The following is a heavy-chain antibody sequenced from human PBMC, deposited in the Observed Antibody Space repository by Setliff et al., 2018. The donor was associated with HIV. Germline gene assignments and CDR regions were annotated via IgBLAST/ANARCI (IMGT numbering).Heavy chain of an antibody. Sequence: KTSETLSLTCAVSGGSISSNNWWSWVRQPPGKGLEWIGEINHSGSTNYNPSLKSRVTISVDTSKNQFSLKLSSVTAADTAMYYCASFFVTTVTNQDYWGQGTPVTV. D-gene: IGHD4-17*01. CDR2: INHSGST. J-gene: IGHJ4*02. CDR1: GGSISSNNW. CDR3: ASFFVTTVTNQDY. V-gene: IGHV4-4*02.